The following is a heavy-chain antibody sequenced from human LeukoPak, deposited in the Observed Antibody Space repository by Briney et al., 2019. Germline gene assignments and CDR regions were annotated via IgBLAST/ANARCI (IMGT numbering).Heavy chain of an antibody. J-gene: IGHJ4*02. Sequence: PSETLSLTCTLSSDSLSSSYWSWIRQPAGKGLEWIGRVYTSGSTNYNPSLKSRVAMSVDTSKNQFSLDLTSVTAADTAVYYCARVRTYYDILTGYPRGTFDYWGQGTLVTVSS. CDR2: VYTSGST. V-gene: IGHV4-4*07. CDR3: ARVRTYYDILTGYPRGTFDY. CDR1: SDSLSSSY. D-gene: IGHD3-9*01.